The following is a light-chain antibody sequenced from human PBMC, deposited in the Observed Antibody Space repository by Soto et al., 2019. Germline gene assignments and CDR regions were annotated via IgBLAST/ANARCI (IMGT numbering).Light chain of an antibody. CDR1: QSVSSN. Sequence: EIVITQSPSTLSLSPIERSTLSCRASQSVSSNLAWYQQKPGQAPRLLIYGASTRATGIPARFSGSGSGTEFTLTISSLQSEDFAVYYCQQYNNWPLTFGGGTKVDNK. CDR2: GAS. V-gene: IGKV3-15*01. J-gene: IGKJ4*01. CDR3: QQYNNWPLT.